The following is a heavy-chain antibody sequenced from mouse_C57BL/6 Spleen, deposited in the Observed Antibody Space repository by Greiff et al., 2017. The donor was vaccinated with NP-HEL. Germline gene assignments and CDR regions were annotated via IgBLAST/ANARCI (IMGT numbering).Heavy chain of an antibody. CDR1: GFTFSDYG. V-gene: IGHV5-17*01. CDR3: ARDGNYVSYAMDY. Sequence: EVNVVESGGGLVKPGGSLKLSCAASGFTFSDYGMHWVRQAPEKGLEWVAYISSGSSTIYYADTVKGRFTISRDNAKNTLFLQMTSLRSEDTAMYYCARDGNYVSYAMDYWGQGTSVTVSS. CDR2: ISSGSSTI. D-gene: IGHD2-1*01. J-gene: IGHJ4*01.